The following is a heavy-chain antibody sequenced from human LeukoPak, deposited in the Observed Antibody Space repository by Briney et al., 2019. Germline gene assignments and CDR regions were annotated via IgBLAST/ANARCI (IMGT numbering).Heavy chain of an antibody. V-gene: IGHV4-59*12. CDR2: IFYSGSP. D-gene: IGHD2-15*01. CDR3: APSPCSGDSCYRFDF. CDR1: GGSISSYY. J-gene: IGHJ4*02. Sequence: PSETLSLTCTVSGGSISSYYWSWIRQPPGKGLEWIGNIFYSGSPNYNPSLKSRVTISVDKSKNQFSLKLSSVTAADTAVYYCAPSPCSGDSCYRFDFWGQGTQVTVSS.